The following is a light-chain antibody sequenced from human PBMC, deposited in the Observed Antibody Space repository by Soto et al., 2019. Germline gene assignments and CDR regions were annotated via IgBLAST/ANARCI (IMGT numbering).Light chain of an antibody. J-gene: IGKJ2*02. V-gene: IGKV3-15*01. CDR3: QQYNNWPPGCT. CDR1: QSVSSN. CDR2: GAS. Sequence: EIVMTQSPATLSVSPGERATLSCRASQSVSSNLAWYQQKPGQTPRLLIYGASTRATDIPARFSGSGSGTEFTLTISSLQSEDFVVYYCQQYNNWPPGCTFGQGTKLEIK.